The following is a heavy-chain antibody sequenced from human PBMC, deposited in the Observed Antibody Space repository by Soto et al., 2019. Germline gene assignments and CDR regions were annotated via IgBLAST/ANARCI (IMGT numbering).Heavy chain of an antibody. CDR2: IIPIFGTA. CDR3: ARGTAYIAAAAALDAFDI. V-gene: IGHV1-69*13. Sequence: SVKVSCKASGGSFSSYAISWVRQAPGQGLEWMGGIIPIFGTANYAQKFQGRVTITADESTSTAYMELSSLRSEDTAVYYCARGTAYIAAAAALDAFDIWGQGTMVTVSS. CDR1: GGSFSSYA. D-gene: IGHD6-13*01. J-gene: IGHJ3*02.